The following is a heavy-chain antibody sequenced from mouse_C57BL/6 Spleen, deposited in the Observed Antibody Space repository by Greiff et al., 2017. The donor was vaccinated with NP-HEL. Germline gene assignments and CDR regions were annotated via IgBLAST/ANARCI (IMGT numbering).Heavy chain of an antibody. CDR3: ARSGTFDY. V-gene: IGHV1-54*01. CDR2: INPGSGGT. D-gene: IGHD4-1*01. CDR1: GYAFTNYL. Sequence: VMLVESGAELVRPGTSVKVSCKASGYAFTNYLIEWVKQRPGQGLEWIGVINPGSGGTNYNEKFKGKATLTADKSSSTAYMQLSSLTSEDSAVYFCARSGTFDYWGQGTTLTVSS. J-gene: IGHJ2*01.